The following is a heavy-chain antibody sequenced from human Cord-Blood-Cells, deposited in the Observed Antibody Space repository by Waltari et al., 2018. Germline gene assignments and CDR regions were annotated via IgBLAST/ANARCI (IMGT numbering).Heavy chain of an antibody. D-gene: IGHD3-16*02. V-gene: IGHV3-21*01. J-gene: IGHJ4*02. CDR1: GFTLSSYS. CDR2: ISSSSSYI. Sequence: EVQLVESGGGLVKPGGSLRLSWAASGFTLSSYSMNWVRQARGKGLELVSSISSSSSYIYYADSVKGRFTISRDNAKNSLYLQMNSLRAEDTAVYYCARDSGDYVWGSYRYFDYWGQGTLVTVSS. CDR3: ARDSGDYVWGSYRYFDY.